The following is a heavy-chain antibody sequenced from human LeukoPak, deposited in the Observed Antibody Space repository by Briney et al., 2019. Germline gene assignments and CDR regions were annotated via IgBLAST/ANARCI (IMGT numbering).Heavy chain of an antibody. CDR3: TTSGYSYGYPYFDY. CDR1: GFTFSNAW. CDR2: IKSKTDGGTT. V-gene: IGHV3-15*01. J-gene: IGHJ4*02. D-gene: IGHD5-18*01. Sequence: PGGSLRLSCAASGFTFSNAWMSWVRQAPGKGLEWVGRIKSKTDGGTTDYAAPVKGRFTISRDDSKNPLYLQMNSLKTEDTAVYYCTTSGYSYGYPYFDYWGQGTLVTVSS.